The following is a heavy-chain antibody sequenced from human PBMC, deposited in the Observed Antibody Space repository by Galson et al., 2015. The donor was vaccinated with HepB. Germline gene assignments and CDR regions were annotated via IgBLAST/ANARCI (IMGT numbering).Heavy chain of an antibody. J-gene: IGHJ4*02. CDR1: GFSLKTSGMC. Sequence: PALVKPTQTLTLTCTFSGFSLKTSGMCVGWIRQPPGKALEWLTFIDWDDDKYYSTSLKTRLTISKDTSKNQVVLTMTDMDPVDTATYYCARGRPAAALYYFDVWGQGTLVTVAA. CDR3: ARGRPAAALYYFDV. CDR2: IDWDDDK. V-gene: IGHV2-70*13. D-gene: IGHD6-25*01.